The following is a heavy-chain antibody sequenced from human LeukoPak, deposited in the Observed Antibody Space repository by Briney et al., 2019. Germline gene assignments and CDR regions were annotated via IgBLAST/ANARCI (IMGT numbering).Heavy chain of an antibody. Sequence: SETPSLTCTVSGGSIRSTSYYWGWIRQPPGKGLEWIGSVYYSGSTYYNSSLKSRVTISLDTSKNQFSLKLNSVTAADTAVYYCARAWGDYFYYMNVWGKGTTVTVSS. CDR1: GGSIRSTSYY. J-gene: IGHJ6*03. V-gene: IGHV4-39*07. CDR2: VYYSGST. D-gene: IGHD4-17*01. CDR3: ARAWGDYFYYMNV.